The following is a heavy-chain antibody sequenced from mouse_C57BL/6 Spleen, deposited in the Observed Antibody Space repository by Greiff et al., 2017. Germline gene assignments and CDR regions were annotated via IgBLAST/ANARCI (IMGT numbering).Heavy chain of an antibody. D-gene: IGHD1-1*01. CDR2: INPGSGGT. V-gene: IGHV1-54*01. CDR1: GYAFTNYL. CDR3: ARRAVVAPYCFDY. Sequence: QVQLQQSGAELVRPGTSVKVSCKASGYAFTNYLIEWVKQRPGQGLEWIGVINPGSGGTNYNEKFKGKATLTADKSSSTAYMQLSSLTSEDSAVYVCARRAVVAPYCFDYWGQGTTLTVSS. J-gene: IGHJ2*01.